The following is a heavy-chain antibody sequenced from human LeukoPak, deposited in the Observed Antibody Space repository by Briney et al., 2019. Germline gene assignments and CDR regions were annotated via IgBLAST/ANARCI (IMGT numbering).Heavy chain of an antibody. CDR1: GFTFSNAW. CDR3: TTRLRFFDWSLIDY. J-gene: IGHJ4*02. CDR2: IKSKTDGGTT. D-gene: IGHD3-9*01. V-gene: IGHV3-15*01. Sequence: GESLRLSCAASGFTFSNAWMSWVRQAPGKGLEWVGRIKSKTDGGTTDYAAPVKGRFTISRDDSKTTLYLQMNSLKTEDTAVYYSTTRLRFFDWSLIDYWGQGTLVTVSS.